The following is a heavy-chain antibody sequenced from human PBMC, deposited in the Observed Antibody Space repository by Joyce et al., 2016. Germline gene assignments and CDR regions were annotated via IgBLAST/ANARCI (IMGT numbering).Heavy chain of an antibody. Sequence: QVRLVESGGGAVQPGTSLRLSCATSGFTFSRYGMHWVRQAPGKGLEWVAVIWYEGNGENYQETVKGRFSISRDNSKNTLYLQMDSLRVEDTAMYYCARDQKGIAVANDAFDMWGQGTMVTVSS. V-gene: IGHV3-33*01. CDR1: GFTFSRYG. D-gene: IGHD6-19*01. J-gene: IGHJ3*02. CDR2: IWYEGNGE. CDR3: ARDQKGIAVANDAFDM.